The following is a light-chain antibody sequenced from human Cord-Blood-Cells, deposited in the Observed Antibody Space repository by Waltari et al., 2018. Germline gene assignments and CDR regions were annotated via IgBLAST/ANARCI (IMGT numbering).Light chain of an antibody. V-gene: IGKV1-39*01. J-gene: IGKJ2*03. Sequence: DIQMTQSPSSLSASVGDRATITCRASQSISSYLNWYQQKPGKAPKLLIYAASSLQSGVPPRFSGSGSGTDFTLTISSLQPEDFATYYCQQSYSTPYSFGQGTKLEIK. CDR2: AAS. CDR3: QQSYSTPYS. CDR1: QSISSY.